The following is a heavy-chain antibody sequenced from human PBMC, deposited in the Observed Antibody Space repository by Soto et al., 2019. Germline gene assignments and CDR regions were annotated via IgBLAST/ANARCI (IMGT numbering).Heavy chain of an antibody. J-gene: IGHJ5*02. CDR2: ISAYNGNT. CDR3: ARGGGNFYDILTGYYNNWFDP. Sequence: ASVKVSCKASGYTFTSYGISWVRQAPGQGLEWMGWISAYNGNTNYAQKLQGRVTMTTETSTSTAYMELRSLRSDDTAVYYCARGGGNFYDILTGYYNNWFDPWGQGTLVTVSS. V-gene: IGHV1-18*01. CDR1: GYTFTSYG. D-gene: IGHD3-9*01.